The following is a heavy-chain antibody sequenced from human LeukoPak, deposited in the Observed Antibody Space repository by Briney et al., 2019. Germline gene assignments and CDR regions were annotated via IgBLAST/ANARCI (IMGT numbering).Heavy chain of an antibody. D-gene: IGHD3-22*01. V-gene: IGHV3-23*01. CDR3: AKVWDSSGYYYAVFDY. J-gene: IGHJ4*02. Sequence: PGGSLRLSCAASGFTFSSYAMSWVRQAPGKGLEWVSAISGSGGSTYYADSVKGRFTISRDNSKNTLYLQMNSLRAEDTAVYYCAKVWDSSGYYYAVFDYWGQGTLVTVSS. CDR2: ISGSGGST. CDR1: GFTFSSYA.